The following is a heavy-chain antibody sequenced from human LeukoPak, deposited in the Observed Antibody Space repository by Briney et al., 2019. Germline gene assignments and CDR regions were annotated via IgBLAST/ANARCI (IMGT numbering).Heavy chain of an antibody. Sequence: SETLSLTCGVSGATVSSHYWSWIRQTPGMGLEWIGYISNRGSTGYNPSLRSRVTISVDAPKNEVSLNVRSVPAADTAVYYCAKGVSGTYGACEFWDQG. J-gene: IGHJ4*02. D-gene: IGHD1-7*01. CDR2: ISNRGST. CDR3: AKGVSGTYGACEF. V-gene: IGHV4-59*02. CDR1: GATVSSHY.